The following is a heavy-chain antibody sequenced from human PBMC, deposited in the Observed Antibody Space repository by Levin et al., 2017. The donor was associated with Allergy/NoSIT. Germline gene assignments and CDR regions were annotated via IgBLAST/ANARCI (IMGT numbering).Heavy chain of an antibody. CDR2: ISNSGSII. Sequence: PGGSLRLSCAASGFTFSDYYMSWIRQAPGEGLEWVSYISNSGSIIYYADSVKGGFTISRDNAKKSLFLQMNGLRAEDTAVYYGARVRAMSEARGMDGWGQGTTVSASS. V-gene: IGHV3-11*01. CDR3: ARVRAMSEARGMDG. CDR1: GFTFSDYY. J-gene: IGHJ6*02. D-gene: IGHD1-14*01.